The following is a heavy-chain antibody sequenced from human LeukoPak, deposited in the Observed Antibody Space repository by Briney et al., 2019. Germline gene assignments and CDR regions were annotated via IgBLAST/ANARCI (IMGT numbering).Heavy chain of an antibody. CDR2: ISSNSGTT. Sequence: PGGSLRLSCAASGFTVSSNYMSWVRQAPGKGLEWVSGISSNSGTTYYADSVKGRFTISRDNSKNTLYLQMNSLRAEDTAVYYCAKRVHSASWYAAFDYWGQGTLVTVSS. D-gene: IGHD6-13*01. CDR1: GFTVSSNY. J-gene: IGHJ4*02. CDR3: AKRVHSASWYAAFDY. V-gene: IGHV3-53*01.